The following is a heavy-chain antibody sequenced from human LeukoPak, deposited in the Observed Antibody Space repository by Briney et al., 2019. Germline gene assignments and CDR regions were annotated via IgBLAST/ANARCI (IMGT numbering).Heavy chain of an antibody. CDR3: AKEGVHYDILTGYYRGFDY. Sequence: GGSLRLSCAASGFTFNNFAMSWVRQAPGKGLEWVSAISGSGGSTYYADSVKGRFTISRDNSKNTLYLQMNSLRAEDTAVYYCAKEGVHYDILTGYYRGFDYWGQGTLVTVPS. V-gene: IGHV3-23*01. J-gene: IGHJ4*02. CDR2: ISGSGGST. D-gene: IGHD3-9*01. CDR1: GFTFNNFA.